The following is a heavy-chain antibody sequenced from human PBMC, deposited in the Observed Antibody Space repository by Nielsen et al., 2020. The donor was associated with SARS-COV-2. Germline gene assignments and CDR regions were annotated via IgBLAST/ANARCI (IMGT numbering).Heavy chain of an antibody. Sequence: GESLKISCAASGFTFSSYDMHWVRQATGKGLEWVSAIGTAGDTYYPGSVKGRFTISRENAKNSLYLQMNSLRAGDTAVYYCAKDVKYYDILTGYYARPQYYYYYGMDVWGQGTTVTVSS. J-gene: IGHJ6*02. V-gene: IGHV3-13*01. D-gene: IGHD3-9*01. CDR1: GFTFSSYD. CDR2: IGTAGDT. CDR3: AKDVKYYDILTGYYARPQYYYYYGMDV.